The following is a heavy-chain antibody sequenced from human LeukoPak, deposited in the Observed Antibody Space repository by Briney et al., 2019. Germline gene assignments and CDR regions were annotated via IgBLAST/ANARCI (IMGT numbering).Heavy chain of an antibody. Sequence: SETLSLTCTVSGGSISSYYWSWIRQPPGKGLEWIGYIYYSGSTNYNPPLKSRVTISVDTSKNQFSLKLSSVTAADTAVYYCAREVAGGGVFDYWGQGTLVTVSS. V-gene: IGHV4-59*12. CDR3: AREVAGGGVFDY. CDR1: GGSISSYY. CDR2: IYYSGST. D-gene: IGHD6-19*01. J-gene: IGHJ4*02.